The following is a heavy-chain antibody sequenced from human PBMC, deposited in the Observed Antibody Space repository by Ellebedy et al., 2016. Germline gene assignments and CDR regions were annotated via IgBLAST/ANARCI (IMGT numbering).Heavy chain of an antibody. CDR3: ARSQEYYDFWSGPFDV. Sequence: ASVKVPCKASGYTFTTYGINWVRQAPGQGLEWMGWISAYNGNTAYARNFQDRVTMTTDTSTSTGYMELRSLRSDDTAVYYCARSQEYYDFWSGPFDVWGQGTLVSVSA. J-gene: IGHJ4*02. V-gene: IGHV1-18*04. D-gene: IGHD3-3*01. CDR2: ISAYNGNT. CDR1: GYTFTTYG.